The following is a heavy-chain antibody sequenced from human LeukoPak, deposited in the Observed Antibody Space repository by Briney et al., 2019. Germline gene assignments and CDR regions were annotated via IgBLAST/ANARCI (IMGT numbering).Heavy chain of an antibody. D-gene: IGHD3-3*01. CDR3: AKETLSITIFGVATPQDWFDP. J-gene: IGHJ5*02. CDR2: ISGSGGST. CDR1: GFTFSSYA. Sequence: PGGSLRLSCAASGFTFSSYAMSWVLQAPGKGLEWVSAISGSGGSTYYADSVKGRFTISRDNSKNTLYLQMNSLRAEDTAVYYCAKETLSITIFGVATPQDWFDPWGQGTLVTVSS. V-gene: IGHV3-23*01.